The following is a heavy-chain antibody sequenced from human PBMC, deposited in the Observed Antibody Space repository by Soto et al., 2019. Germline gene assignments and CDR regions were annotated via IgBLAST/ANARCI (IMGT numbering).Heavy chain of an antibody. Sequence: QVQLVESGGGVVQPGRSLRLSCAASGFTFSSYAMHWVRQAPGKGLEWVAVISYDGSNKYYADSVKGRFTISRDNSKNTLYLQMNSLRAEDTAVYYCARVGVDTWNYPYYYYGMDVWGQGTTVTVSS. V-gene: IGHV3-30-3*01. D-gene: IGHD1-7*01. CDR2: ISYDGSNK. CDR1: GFTFSSYA. CDR3: ARVGVDTWNYPYYYYGMDV. J-gene: IGHJ6*02.